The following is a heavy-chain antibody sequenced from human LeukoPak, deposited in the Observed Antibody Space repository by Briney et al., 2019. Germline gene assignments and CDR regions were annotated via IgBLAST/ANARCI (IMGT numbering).Heavy chain of an antibody. CDR1: GGSFSGYY. J-gene: IGHJ6*03. V-gene: IGHV4-34*01. Sequence: SETLSLTCAVYGGSFSGYYWSWIRQPPGKGLEWIGEINHSGSTNYNPSLKSRVTISVDTSKNQSSLKLSSVTAADTAVYYCATNPPDIVATTYYYYTDVWGKGTTVTVSS. CDR2: INHSGST. D-gene: IGHD5-12*01. CDR3: ATNPPDIVATTYYYYTDV.